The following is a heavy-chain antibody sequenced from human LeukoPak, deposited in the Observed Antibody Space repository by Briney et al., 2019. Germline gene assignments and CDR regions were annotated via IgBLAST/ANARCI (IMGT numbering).Heavy chain of an antibody. D-gene: IGHD3-22*01. CDR2: ISTNGGST. CDR3: AKDLSSDFHYGPLGY. J-gene: IGHJ4*02. CDR1: GFTFSSYA. V-gene: IGHV3-64*01. Sequence: PGGSLRLSCAASGFTFSSYAMHWVRQAPGKGLEYVSAISTNGGSTYYANSVKGRFTISRDNSKNTLYLQMNTLRPEDTAVYYCAKDLSSDFHYGPLGYWGQGTLVTVSS.